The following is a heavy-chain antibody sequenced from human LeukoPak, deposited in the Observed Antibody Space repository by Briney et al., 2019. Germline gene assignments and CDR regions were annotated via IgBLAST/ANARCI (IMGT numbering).Heavy chain of an antibody. CDR3: LGGGDGLTNDY. CDR2: IYYSGST. D-gene: IGHD2-21*02. J-gene: IGHJ4*02. CDR1: GGSISSSSYY. V-gene: IGHV4-39*07. Sequence: KPSETLSLTCTVSGGSISSSSYYWGWIRQPPGKGLEWIGSIYYSGSTYYNPSLKSRVTISVDTSKNQFSLKLSSVTAADTAVYYCLGGGDGLTNDYWGQGTLVTVSS.